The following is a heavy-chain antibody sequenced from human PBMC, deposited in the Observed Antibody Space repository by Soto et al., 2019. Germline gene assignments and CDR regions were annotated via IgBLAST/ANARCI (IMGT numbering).Heavy chain of an antibody. CDR1: GFTVSNNY. CDR2: IYAAGTT. J-gene: IGHJ3*02. CDR3: ARDASYGDYKHDAFDI. V-gene: IGHV3-53*04. D-gene: IGHD4-17*01. Sequence: EVQLVESGGGLVQPGGSLRLSCAASGFTVSNNYMSWVRQAPGKGLEWVSVIYAAGTTYYADSVKGRFTISRHNSKNTLYLQMNSLRVEDTAVYYCARDASYGDYKHDAFDIWGQGTVVTVSS.